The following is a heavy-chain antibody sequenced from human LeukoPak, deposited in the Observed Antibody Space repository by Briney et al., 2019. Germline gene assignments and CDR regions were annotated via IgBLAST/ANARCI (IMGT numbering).Heavy chain of an antibody. CDR2: IKQDGSEK. D-gene: IGHD2-2*01. Sequence: GGSLRLSCAASGFTFSSYWMSWVRQAPGKGLEWVANIKQDGSEKYYVDSVKGRFTISRDNAKNSLYLQMNSLRAEDTAVYYCARMYCSSTSCYVGGFDYWGQGTLVTVSS. J-gene: IGHJ4*02. V-gene: IGHV3-7*01. CDR3: ARMYCSSTSCYVGGFDY. CDR1: GFTFSSYW.